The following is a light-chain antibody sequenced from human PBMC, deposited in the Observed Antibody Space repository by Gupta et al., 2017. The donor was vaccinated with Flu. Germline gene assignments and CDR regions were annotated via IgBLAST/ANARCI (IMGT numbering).Light chain of an antibody. CDR1: SPNIGSNT. Sequence: QSVLTHPPSASGTPGQRVTISSSGSSPNIGSNTVNWYQQLPGPAPKLPIYSNNQPPSGVPDRFSCSESGTSAALAISGLRSQDEADYYCAAWDDSLNGWVFGGGTKLTVL. CDR2: SNN. V-gene: IGLV1-44*01. CDR3: AAWDDSLNGWV. J-gene: IGLJ3*02.